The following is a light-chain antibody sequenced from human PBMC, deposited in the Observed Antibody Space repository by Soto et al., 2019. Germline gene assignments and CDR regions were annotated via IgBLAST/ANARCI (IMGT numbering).Light chain of an antibody. J-gene: IGKJ4*01. CDR2: TAS. Sequence: IQMTQSPSSVSASVGDRVTITCRASQDISTWLAWYQQKPGKPPKLLIYTASHLQSGVPSRFSGSGSGADYTLTISSLQPEDFVTYFCQQAKSYPLTFGGGTRVEIK. V-gene: IGKV1-12*01. CDR3: QQAKSYPLT. CDR1: QDISTW.